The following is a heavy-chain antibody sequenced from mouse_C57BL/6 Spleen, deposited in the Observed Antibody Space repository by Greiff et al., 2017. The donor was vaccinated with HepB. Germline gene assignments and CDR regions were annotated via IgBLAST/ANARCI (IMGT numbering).Heavy chain of an antibody. D-gene: IGHD1-1*01. J-gene: IGHJ1*03. CDR3: AREIPPDFITSWYFDV. CDR1: GFTFSSYA. CDR2: ISDGGSYT. Sequence: EVKVEESGGGLVKPGGSLKLSCAASGFTFSSYAMSWVRQTPEKRLEWVATISDGGSYTYYPDNVKGRFTISRDNAKNNLYLQMSHLKSEDTAMYYCAREIPPDFITSWYFDVWGTGTTVTVSS. V-gene: IGHV5-4*01.